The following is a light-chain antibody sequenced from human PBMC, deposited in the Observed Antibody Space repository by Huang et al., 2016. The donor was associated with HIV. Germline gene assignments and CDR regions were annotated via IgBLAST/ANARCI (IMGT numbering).Light chain of an antibody. Sequence: EIVLTQSPGTLSLSPGERATLSCRASQSVLSNYLAWYQQKPGQAPRLLIYGASSRATGLPDRFSGSGSGTDFTLTISRLEPEDFAVYYCQQYNNLRYTFGQGTKLEIK. V-gene: IGKV3-20*01. CDR1: QSVLSNY. CDR2: GAS. CDR3: QQYNNLRYT. J-gene: IGKJ2*01.